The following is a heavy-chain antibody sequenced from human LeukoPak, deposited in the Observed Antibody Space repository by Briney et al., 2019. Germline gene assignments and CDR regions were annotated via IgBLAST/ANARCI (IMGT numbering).Heavy chain of an antibody. D-gene: IGHD3-10*01. V-gene: IGHV3-30*02. CDR1: GFTFSSYG. Sequence: GGSLRLSCAASGFTFSSYGMLWVRPAPGKGLEWVAFIRYDGSNKYYADSVKGPFTISRDNSKNTLYLQMNSLRDEDTAVYYCAKRSHYYYGSGSFHYYYGMDVWGQGTTVTVSS. J-gene: IGHJ6*02. CDR3: AKRSHYYYGSGSFHYYYGMDV. CDR2: IRYDGSNK.